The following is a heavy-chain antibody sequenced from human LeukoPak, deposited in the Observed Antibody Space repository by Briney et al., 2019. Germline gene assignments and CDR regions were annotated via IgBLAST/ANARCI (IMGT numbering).Heavy chain of an antibody. V-gene: IGHV1-69*04. Sequence: SVKASCKASGGTFSSYAISWVRQAPGQGLEWMGRIIPILGIANYAQKFQGRVTITADKSTSTAYMELSSLRSEDTAVYYCGRVRRYCSGGSCYGELDYWGQGTLVTVSS. J-gene: IGHJ4*02. CDR3: GRVRRYCSGGSCYGELDY. CDR1: GGTFSSYA. CDR2: IIPILGIA. D-gene: IGHD2-15*01.